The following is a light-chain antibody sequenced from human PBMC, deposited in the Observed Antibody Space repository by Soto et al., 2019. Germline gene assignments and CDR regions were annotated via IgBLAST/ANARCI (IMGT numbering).Light chain of an antibody. J-gene: IGLJ1*01. V-gene: IGLV2-23*01. CDR2: EGS. Sequence: QSAVTQPASVSGSPGQSITISCTGTSSDVGSYNLVSWYQQNPGKAPKLMIYEGSKRPSGLSNRFSGSKSGNTASLTISGLQAEDEADYYCCSYAGSYTYVFGTGTKVTVL. CDR3: CSYAGSYTYV. CDR1: SSDVGSYNL.